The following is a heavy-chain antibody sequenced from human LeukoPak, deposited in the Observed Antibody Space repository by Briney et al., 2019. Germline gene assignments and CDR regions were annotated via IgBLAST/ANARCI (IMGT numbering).Heavy chain of an antibody. D-gene: IGHD2-2*01. V-gene: IGHV3-30*03. CDR1: GFSFSTYW. J-gene: IGHJ4*02. Sequence: GGSLTLSCTASGFSFSTYWLRWVRQAPGKGLEGVAVISYDGSNKYYTDSVKGRFTISRDNSKNTLYLKMNSLRAEDTAVYYCARVSSNTLSTLQYFDYWGQGTLVTVSA. CDR2: ISYDGSNK. CDR3: ARVSSNTLSTLQYFDY.